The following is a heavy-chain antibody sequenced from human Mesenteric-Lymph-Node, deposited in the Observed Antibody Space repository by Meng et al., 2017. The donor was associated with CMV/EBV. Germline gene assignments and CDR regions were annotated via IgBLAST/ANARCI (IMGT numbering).Heavy chain of an antibody. Sequence: GESLKISCAASGFIFDDYAMHWVRQVPGKGLEWVSLITWDGGSTYYADSVKGRFTISRDNAKNTLYLQMNSLRAEDTAVYYCARDPYAYSSSSSFDYWGQGTLVTVSS. CDR2: ITWDGGST. CDR1: GFIFDDYA. J-gene: IGHJ4*02. D-gene: IGHD6-6*01. V-gene: IGHV3-43D*03. CDR3: ARDPYAYSSSSSFDY.